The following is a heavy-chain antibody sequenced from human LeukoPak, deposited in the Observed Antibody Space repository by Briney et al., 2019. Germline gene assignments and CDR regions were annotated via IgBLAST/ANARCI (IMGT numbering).Heavy chain of an antibody. CDR3: ARGGFAGSYAYDY. J-gene: IGHJ4*02. D-gene: IGHD1-26*01. Sequence: SETLSLTCAVYGGSFSGYYWSWIRQPPGKGLEWIGEINHSGSTNYSPSLKSRVTISVDTSKNQFSLKLSSVTAADTAVYYCARGGFAGSYAYDYWGQGTLVTVSS. CDR2: INHSGST. CDR1: GGSFSGYY. V-gene: IGHV4-34*09.